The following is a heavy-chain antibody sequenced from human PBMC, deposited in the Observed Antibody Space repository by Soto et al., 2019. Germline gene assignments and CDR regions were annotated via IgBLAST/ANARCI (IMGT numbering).Heavy chain of an antibody. CDR1: GGSISSYY. CDR3: AGGRDDYNGWYFDL. Sequence: QVQLQESGPGLVRPSETLSLTCTVSGGSISSYYWSWIRQPPGKGLEWIGYNYYSGSPNYSPSLESRVTISEDTSKNQFSLKLSSVTAADTAIYYCAGGRDDYNGWYFDLWGRGTLVTVSS. J-gene: IGHJ2*01. CDR2: NYYSGSP. V-gene: IGHV4-59*01. D-gene: IGHD4-4*01.